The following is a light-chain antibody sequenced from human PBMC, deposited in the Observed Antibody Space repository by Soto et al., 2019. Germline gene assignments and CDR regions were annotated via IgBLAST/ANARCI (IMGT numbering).Light chain of an antibody. J-gene: IGKJ4*01. CDR1: QSVSSSY. CDR2: GAS. CDR3: QQYGSSPLT. Sequence: EIVLTQSPGTLSLSPGERATLSCRASQSVSSSYLVWYQQKPGQAPRLLIYGASSRATGIPDRFSGSASGTDFTPTISRLEPEDFAVYYCQQYGSSPLTFGGGTKVEIK. V-gene: IGKV3-20*01.